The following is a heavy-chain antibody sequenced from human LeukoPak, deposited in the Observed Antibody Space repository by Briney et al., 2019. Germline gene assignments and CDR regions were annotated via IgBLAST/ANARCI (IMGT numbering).Heavy chain of an antibody. CDR3: ANRGIAAAGAFDY. Sequence: GGYLRLSCAASGFTFSSYAMSWVRQAPGKGLEWVSAISGSGGSTYYADSVKGRFTISRDNSENTLYLQMNSLRAEDTAVYYCANRGIAAAGAFDYWGQGTLVTVSS. J-gene: IGHJ4*02. D-gene: IGHD6-13*01. CDR1: GFTFSSYA. V-gene: IGHV3-23*01. CDR2: ISGSGGST.